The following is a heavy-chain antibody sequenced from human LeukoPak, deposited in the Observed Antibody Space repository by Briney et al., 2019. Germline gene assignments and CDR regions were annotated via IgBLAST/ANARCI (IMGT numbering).Heavy chain of an antibody. CDR2: IYTTGNT. CDR1: GGSISSYY. D-gene: IGHD1-7*01. V-gene: IGHV4-4*09. J-gene: IGHJ4*02. Sequence: SETLSLTCTVSGGSISSYYWSWIRQPPGKGLEWIGRIYTTGNTNYNPSLKSRVTISVDTSKNQFSLKLDSVTAADTAVYYCARGIGTINFDYWGQGVLVTVSS. CDR3: ARGIGTINFDY.